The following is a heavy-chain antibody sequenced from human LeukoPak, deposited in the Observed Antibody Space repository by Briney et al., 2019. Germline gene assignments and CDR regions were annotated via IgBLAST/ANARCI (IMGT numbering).Heavy chain of an antibody. CDR3: VRDLDGFEY. CDR2: TYYRSKWYN. Sequence: SQTLSLTCDISGDSVSSNSAAWNWIRQSPSRGLEWLGRTYYRSKWYNDYAVSVQSRITINPDTSKNRVSLQLNSVTPEDTGIYYCVRDLDGFEYWGQGTLVTVSS. J-gene: IGHJ4*02. CDR1: GDSVSSNSAA. V-gene: IGHV6-1*01.